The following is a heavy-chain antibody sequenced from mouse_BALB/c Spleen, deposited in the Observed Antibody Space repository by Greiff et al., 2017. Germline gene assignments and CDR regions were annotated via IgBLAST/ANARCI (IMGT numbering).Heavy chain of an antibody. Sequence: EVKLVESGGGLVKPGGSLNLSCAASGFTFSDYYLYWVRQTPEKRLEWVATISDGGSYTYYPDSVKGRFTISRDNAKNNLYLKMSSLKAEDTAMYYGAREELRSFDYWGQGTTVTVSS. CDR1: GFTFSDYY. CDR3: AREELRSFDY. CDR2: ISDGGSYT. J-gene: IGHJ2*01. V-gene: IGHV5-4*02.